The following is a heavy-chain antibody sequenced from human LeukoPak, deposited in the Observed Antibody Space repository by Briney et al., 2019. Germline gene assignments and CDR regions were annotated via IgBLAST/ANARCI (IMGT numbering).Heavy chain of an antibody. V-gene: IGHV3-9*01. Sequence: GGSLRLSCAASGFTFSSYAMSWVRQAPGKGLEWVSGISWNSGSIGYADSVKGRFTISRDNAKNSLYLQMNSLRAEDTALYHCAKDKGATVYYFDYWGQGTLVTVSS. CDR2: ISWNSGSI. J-gene: IGHJ4*02. D-gene: IGHD4-17*01. CDR3: AKDKGATVYYFDY. CDR1: GFTFSSYA.